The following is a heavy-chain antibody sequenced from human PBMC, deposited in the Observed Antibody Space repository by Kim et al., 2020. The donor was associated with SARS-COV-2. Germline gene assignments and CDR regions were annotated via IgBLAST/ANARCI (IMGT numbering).Heavy chain of an antibody. Sequence: GESLRLSCTASGFSFSSYWISWVRQAPGKGLEWVANLNEDGSQKYYVDSVKGRFTISRENAKNSLFLQMNSLRGEDTAVYYCAKGAGQQRVMYLGRGTLV. D-gene: IGHD6-6*01. J-gene: IGHJ4*02. CDR2: LNEDGSQK. CDR1: GFSFSSYW. V-gene: IGHV3-7*03. CDR3: AKGAGQQRVMY.